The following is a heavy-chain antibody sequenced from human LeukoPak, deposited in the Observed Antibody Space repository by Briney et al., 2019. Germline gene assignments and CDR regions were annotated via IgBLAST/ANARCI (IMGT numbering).Heavy chain of an antibody. CDR2: IYYSGST. Sequence: SETLSLTCTVSGGSISSYYWSWIRQPPGKGLEWIGYIYYSGSTNYNPSLKSRVTISVDTSKNQFSLKLSSVTAADTAVYYCARHRVGIQLWRPPRLLDYWGQGTLVTVSS. CDR1: GGSISSYY. V-gene: IGHV4-59*08. D-gene: IGHD5-18*01. CDR3: ARHRVGIQLWRPPRLLDY. J-gene: IGHJ4*02.